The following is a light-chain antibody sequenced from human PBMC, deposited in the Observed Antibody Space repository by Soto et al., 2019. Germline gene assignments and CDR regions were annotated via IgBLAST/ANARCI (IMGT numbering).Light chain of an antibody. CDR1: QGISSY. V-gene: IGKV1-9*01. J-gene: IGKJ1*01. CDR2: AAS. CDR3: QQLNSYPPT. Sequence: DIQLTQPPSFLSASLGDRVTITCRASQGISSYLAWYQQKPGKAPKLLIYAASTLQSGVPSRFSGSGSGTEFTLTISSLQPEDFATYYCQQLNSYPPTFGQGPKVDI.